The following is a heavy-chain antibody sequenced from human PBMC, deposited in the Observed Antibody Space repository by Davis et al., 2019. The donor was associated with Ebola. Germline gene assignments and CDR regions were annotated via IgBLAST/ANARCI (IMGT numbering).Heavy chain of an antibody. Sequence: GSLRLSCTVSGGSISSSSYYWGWIRQPPGKGLEWIGYIYYSGSTNYNPSLKSRVTISVDTSKNQFSLKLSSVTAADTAVYYCASMGIAVAGPLYYYYGMDVWGQGTTVTVSS. J-gene: IGHJ6*02. CDR3: ASMGIAVAGPLYYYYGMDV. V-gene: IGHV4-61*05. CDR2: IYYSGST. D-gene: IGHD6-19*01. CDR1: GGSISSSSYY.